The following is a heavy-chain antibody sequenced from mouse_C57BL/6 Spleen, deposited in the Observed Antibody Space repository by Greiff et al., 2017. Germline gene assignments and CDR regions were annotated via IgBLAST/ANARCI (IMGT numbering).Heavy chain of an antibody. CDR3: ANWDGWFAY. D-gene: IGHD4-1*01. J-gene: IGHJ3*01. CDR2: IDPSDSYT. CDR1: GYTFTSYW. Sequence: QVQLQQPGAELVRPGTSVKLSCKASGYTFTSYWMHWVKQRPGQGLEWIGVIDPSDSYTNYNQKFKGKATLTVDTSSSTAYMQLSSLTSEDSAVYYCANWDGWFAYWGQGTLVTVSA. V-gene: IGHV1-59*01.